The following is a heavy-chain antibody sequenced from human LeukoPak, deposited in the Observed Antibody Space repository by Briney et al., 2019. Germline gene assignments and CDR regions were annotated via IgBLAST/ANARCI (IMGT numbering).Heavy chain of an antibody. J-gene: IGHJ4*02. Sequence: GGSLRLSCAPSGFTFSSYAMSWVRQAPGKGLEWVSAISGSGGSTYYADSVKGRFTISRDNSKNTLYLQMNSLRAEDTAVYYCAKDKLRNLAPEYYFDYWGQGTLVTVSS. V-gene: IGHV3-23*01. CDR1: GFTFSSYA. CDR3: AKDKLRNLAPEYYFDY. CDR2: ISGSGGST. D-gene: IGHD1-7*01.